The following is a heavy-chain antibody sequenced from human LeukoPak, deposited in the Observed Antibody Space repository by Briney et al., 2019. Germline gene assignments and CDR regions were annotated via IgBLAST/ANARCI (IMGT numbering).Heavy chain of an antibody. V-gene: IGHV3-7*01. Sequence: GGSLRLSCAASGFTFSTYWMSWVRQALGKGLEWVANIKHDGSEKYYVDSVKGRFTISRDNAKKSLHLQMNSLRAEDTAVYYCARDPYGDYGDCFDYWGQGTLVIVSS. J-gene: IGHJ4*02. CDR2: IKHDGSEK. CDR1: GFTFSTYW. CDR3: ARDPYGDYGDCFDY. D-gene: IGHD4-17*01.